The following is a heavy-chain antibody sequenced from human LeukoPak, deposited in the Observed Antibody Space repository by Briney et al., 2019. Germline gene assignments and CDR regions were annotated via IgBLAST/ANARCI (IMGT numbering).Heavy chain of an antibody. D-gene: IGHD3-10*01. CDR1: GGSFSGYY. V-gene: IGHV4-34*01. CDR3: ARTRYYYNSRSYGAPYYFDY. CDR2: INYSGST. Sequence: SETLSLTCAVYGGSFSGYYWSWIRQSPGKGLEWIGEINYSGSTNYNPSLKSRVTISVDTSKNQFSLKLSSVTAADTAVYYCARTRYYYNSRSYGAPYYFDYWGQGTLVTVSS. J-gene: IGHJ4*02.